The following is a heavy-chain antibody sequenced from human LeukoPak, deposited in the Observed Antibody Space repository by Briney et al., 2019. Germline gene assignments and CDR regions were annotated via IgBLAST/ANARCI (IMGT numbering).Heavy chain of an antibody. J-gene: IGHJ2*01. CDR2: IFYSGST. V-gene: IGHV4-59*01. CDR1: GGSISGYY. CDR3: AREPLLLYSTSLGRYFDF. D-gene: IGHD6-13*01. Sequence: SETLSLTCTVSGGSISGYYWSWIRQPPGKGPEWIGYIFYSGSTNYNPSLKSRVTISVDTSKNQFSLKLNSVTAADTAVYYCAREPLLLYSTSLGRYFDFWGRGTLVTVSS.